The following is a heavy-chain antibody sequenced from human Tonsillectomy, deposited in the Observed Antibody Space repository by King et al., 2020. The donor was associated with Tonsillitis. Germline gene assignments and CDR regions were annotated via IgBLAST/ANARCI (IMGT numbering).Heavy chain of an antibody. CDR2: ISTKNGNT. Sequence: VQLVESGGEVKKPGASVKVSCKASGYTFTSYGISWVRQAPGQGLEWMGWISTKNGNTNYAQKLQGRVTMTTDTSTSTAYMELRSLTSDDTAVYYCAREAPDYGDYVGLGYWGQGTLVTVSS. CDR3: AREAPDYGDYVGLGY. J-gene: IGHJ4*02. V-gene: IGHV1-18*04. D-gene: IGHD4-17*01. CDR1: GYTFTSYG.